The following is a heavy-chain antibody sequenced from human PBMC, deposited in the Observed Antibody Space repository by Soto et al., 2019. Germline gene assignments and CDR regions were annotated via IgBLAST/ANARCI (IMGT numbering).Heavy chain of an antibody. CDR1: GFTFSGYA. CDR2: MSYNGGTI. J-gene: IGHJ4*02. Sequence: QVQLVESGGGVVQPGRSLRLSCEASGFTFSGYALHWVRQAPGKGLEWVAVMSYNGGTIYYADSVKGRFTISRDNSKNTLYLQLTSLRAEDTAVYYCARANYGDYHDYWGQGTLVTVSS. V-gene: IGHV3-30-3*01. CDR3: ARANYGDYHDY. D-gene: IGHD4-17*01.